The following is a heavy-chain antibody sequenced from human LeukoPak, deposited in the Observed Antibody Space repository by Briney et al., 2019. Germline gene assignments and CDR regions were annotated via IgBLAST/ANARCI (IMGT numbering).Heavy chain of an antibody. CDR1: GGSFSGYY. V-gene: IGHV4-34*01. D-gene: IGHD1-20*01. J-gene: IGHJ5*02. Sequence: SETLSLTCGVYGGSFSGYYWSWIRQPPGKGLEWIGEINHSGSTDYNPSLKSRVTISVDTFKNQISLKLSSVTAADTALYYCARDSYNWNVDAFDPWGQGALVTVSS. CDR3: ARDSYNWNVDAFDP. CDR2: INHSGST.